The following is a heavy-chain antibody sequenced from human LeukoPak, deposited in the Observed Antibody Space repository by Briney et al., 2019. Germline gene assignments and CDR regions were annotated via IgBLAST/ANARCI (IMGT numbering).Heavy chain of an antibody. CDR3: ARAWYYYDSSGYYQLFDY. Sequence: KSSETLSLTCSVSGGSISTYYWSWIRQPPGKGLEWIGYIYSSGTTSYNPSLKSRVTISVDTSKNQFSLKLSSVTAADTAVYYCARAWYYYDSSGYYQLFDYWGQGTLVTVSS. J-gene: IGHJ4*02. D-gene: IGHD3-22*01. CDR2: IYSSGTT. V-gene: IGHV4-59*08. CDR1: GGSISTYY.